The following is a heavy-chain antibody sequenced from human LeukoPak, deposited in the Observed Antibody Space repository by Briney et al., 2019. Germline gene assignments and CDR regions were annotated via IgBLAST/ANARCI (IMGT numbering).Heavy chain of an antibody. V-gene: IGHV3-21*01. Sequence: GGSLRLSCAASGFTFSSYTLNWVRQAPGKGLEWVSSISASGSFVYYADSVKGRFTISRDNAKNSLYLQMNSLRAEDTAMSFCARDLGDPYNYYYYFYMDVWGKGTTVTVSS. D-gene: IGHD5-24*01. CDR1: GFTFSSYT. J-gene: IGHJ6*03. CDR3: ARDLGDPYNYYYYFYMDV. CDR2: ISASGSFV.